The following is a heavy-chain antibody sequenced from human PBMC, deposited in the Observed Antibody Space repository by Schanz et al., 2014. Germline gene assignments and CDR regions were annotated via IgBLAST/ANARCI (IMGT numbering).Heavy chain of an antibody. Sequence: QVQLQESGPGLVKPSETLSLTCAVSGGSISGYYWSWIRQPPGKGLEWIAFIHYSRGTNYNPSLKGRVTIAVDTSKNEFSLRVASVTAADTAVYYCARVGRNSYGFTSRFDAWGQGTLVAVSS. V-gene: IGHV4-59*08. D-gene: IGHD3-16*01. CDR1: GGSISGYY. J-gene: IGHJ5*02. CDR3: ARVGRNSYGFTSRFDA. CDR2: IHYSRGT.